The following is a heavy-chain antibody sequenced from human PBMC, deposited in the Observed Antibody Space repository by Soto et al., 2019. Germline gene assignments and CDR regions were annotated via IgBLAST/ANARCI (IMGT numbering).Heavy chain of an antibody. D-gene: IGHD5-18*01. CDR1: GGSISSGGYS. CDR3: ARGKSAGYSDEKADAFDI. CDR2: IYHSGST. Sequence: PSETLSLTCAVSGGSISSGGYSWSWIRQPPGKGLEWIGYIYHSGSTYYNPSLKSRVTISVDRSKNQFSLKLSSVTAADTAVYYCARGKSAGYSDEKADAFDIWGRGTMVPVSS. J-gene: IGHJ3*02. V-gene: IGHV4-30-2*01.